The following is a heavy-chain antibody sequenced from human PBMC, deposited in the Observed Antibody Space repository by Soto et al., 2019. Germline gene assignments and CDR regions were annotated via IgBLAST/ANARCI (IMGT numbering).Heavy chain of an antibody. CDR3: AHRPYSGSGSSAEYFQH. CDR2: IYWDDDK. V-gene: IGHV2-5*02. CDR1: GFSLSTSGVG. Sequence: QITLKESGPTLVKPTQTLTLTCTFSGFSLSTSGVGVGWIRQPPGKALEWLALIYWDDDKRYSPSLKSRLTITKDTSKNQVVLTMTNMDPVDTATYYCAHRPYSGSGSSAEYFQHWGQGTLVTVSS. J-gene: IGHJ1*01. D-gene: IGHD3-10*01.